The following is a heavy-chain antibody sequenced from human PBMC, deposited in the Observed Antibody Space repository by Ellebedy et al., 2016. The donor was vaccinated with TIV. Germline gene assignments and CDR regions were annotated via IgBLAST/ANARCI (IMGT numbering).Heavy chain of an antibody. V-gene: IGHV4-39*07. Sequence: MPSETLSLTCTVSGDSISGSSYYWAWIRQPPGKGLEWFGGIRDGGKTFYNPSLKSRVTISVDTSKNQFSLNLRSVTAADTAVYYCARGLARDYWGQGTLVTVSS. CDR1: GDSISGSSYY. CDR3: ARGLARDY. J-gene: IGHJ4*02. CDR2: IRDGGKT.